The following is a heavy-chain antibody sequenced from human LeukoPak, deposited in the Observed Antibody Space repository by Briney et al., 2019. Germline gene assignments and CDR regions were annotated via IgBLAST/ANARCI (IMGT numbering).Heavy chain of an antibody. V-gene: IGHV3-11*01. CDR3: ARDRGFGVVTPIDC. CDR1: GFTFSDYY. CDR2: ISSSGSTV. Sequence: GGSLRLSCAASGFTFSDYYMSWIRQAPGKGLEWVSYISSSGSTVYYADSVKGRFTMSRDNAKNSLFPEMNSLRAEDTAVYYCARDRGFGVVTPIDCWGQGTLVTVSS. J-gene: IGHJ4*02. D-gene: IGHD3-3*01.